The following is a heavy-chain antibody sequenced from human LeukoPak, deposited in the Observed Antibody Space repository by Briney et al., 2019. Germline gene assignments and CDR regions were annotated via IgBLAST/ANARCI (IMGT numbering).Heavy chain of an antibody. CDR2: IIPILGIA. V-gene: IGHV1-69*04. CDR3: ASGEWTSTVVTNYFDY. D-gene: IGHD4-23*01. J-gene: IGHJ4*02. Sequence: SVKVSCKASGGTFSSYAISWVRQAPGQGLEWMGRIIPILGIANYAQKFQGRVTITADKSTSTAYMELSSLRSEDTAVYYCASGEWTSTVVTNYFDYWGQGTLVTVSS. CDR1: GGTFSSYA.